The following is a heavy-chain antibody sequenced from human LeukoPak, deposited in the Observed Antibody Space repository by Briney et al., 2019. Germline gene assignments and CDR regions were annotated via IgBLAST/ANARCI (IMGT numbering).Heavy chain of an antibody. CDR1: GFTFSSNA. V-gene: IGHV3-23*01. J-gene: IGHJ3*02. Sequence: GGSLRLSCAASGFTFSSNAMSWVRQAPGKGLEWGSAISGSGGSTYYADSVKGRFTISRDNSKNTLYLQMNSLRAEDTAVYYCAKSAITMIVVGPPDAFDIWGQGTMVTVSS. D-gene: IGHD3-22*01. CDR3: AKSAITMIVVGPPDAFDI. CDR2: ISGSGGST.